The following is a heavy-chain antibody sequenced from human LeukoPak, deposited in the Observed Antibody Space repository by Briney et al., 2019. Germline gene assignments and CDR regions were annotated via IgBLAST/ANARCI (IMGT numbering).Heavy chain of an antibody. CDR1: GYTFTSYG. V-gene: IGHV1-18*01. CDR2: ISAYNGNT. J-gene: IGHJ4*02. D-gene: IGHD2-21*02. CDR3: ARVRVVVVTAIPLGDFFDY. Sequence: ASVKVSCKASGYTFTSYGISWVRQAPGQGLEWMGWISAYNGNTNYAQKLQGRVTMTTDTSTSTAYMELRSLRSGDTAVYYCARVRVVVVTAIPLGDFFDYWGQGTLVTVSS.